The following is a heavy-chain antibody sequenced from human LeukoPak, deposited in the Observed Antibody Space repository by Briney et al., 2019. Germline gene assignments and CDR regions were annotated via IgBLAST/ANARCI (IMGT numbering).Heavy chain of an antibody. J-gene: IGHJ3*02. V-gene: IGHV3-48*03. CDR2: IGSRGGTI. D-gene: IGHD3-3*01. Sequence: GGSLRLSCAASGLTFSSSEMNWVRQAPGKGLEWISYIGSRGGTIYHADSVKGRFTVSRGNAKNSLYLQMNSLRAEDTAVYYCATQGRSAISGIWGQGTMVTVSS. CDR1: GLTFSSSE. CDR3: ATQGRSAISGI.